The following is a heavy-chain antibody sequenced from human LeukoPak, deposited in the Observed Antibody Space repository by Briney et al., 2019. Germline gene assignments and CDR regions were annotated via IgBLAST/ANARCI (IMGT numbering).Heavy chain of an antibody. CDR1: GGSISSYY. V-gene: IGHV4-59*01. D-gene: IGHD5-24*01. J-gene: IGHJ3*02. Sequence: SETLSLTCTVSGGSISSYYWSWIRQPPGKGLEWIGYIYYSGSTNYNPSLKSRGTISVDTSKNQFSLKLSSVPAADTAVYSCARVRRWLPLSPGSVNAFDIWGQGTMVTVSS. CDR2: IYYSGST. CDR3: ARVRRWLPLSPGSVNAFDI.